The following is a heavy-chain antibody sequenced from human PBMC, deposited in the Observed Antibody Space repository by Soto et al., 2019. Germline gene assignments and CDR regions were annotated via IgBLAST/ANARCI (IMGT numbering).Heavy chain of an antibody. V-gene: IGHV3-23*01. CDR3: AKVEYSGCWSRLDY. Sequence: GGSLRLSCAASGFTFSSYAMSWVRQAPGKGLEWVSTISGSGGSTYYADSVKGRFTISRDNSKNRLYLQMNSLRAEDTAIYYCAKVEYSGCWSRLDYWGQGTLVTVSS. J-gene: IGHJ4*02. CDR2: ISGSGGST. D-gene: IGHD5-12*01. CDR1: GFTFSSYA.